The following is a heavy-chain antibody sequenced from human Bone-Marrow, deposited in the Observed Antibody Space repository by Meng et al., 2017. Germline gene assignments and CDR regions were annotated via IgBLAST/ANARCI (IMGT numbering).Heavy chain of an antibody. CDR3: ARVPYFSSAGTHGWIDY. V-gene: IGHV1-2*06. J-gene: IGHJ4*02. D-gene: IGHD6-13*01. CDR1: GYNFPDYY. Sequence: ASVKVSCKPSGYNFPDYYIHWVRRAPGQGLEWMGRINPKSGDTHYAQKFQGRVTMTRDTSISTAYMELSRLRSDDTAVYYCARVPYFSSAGTHGWIDYWGRGTLVTVSS. CDR2: INPKSGDT.